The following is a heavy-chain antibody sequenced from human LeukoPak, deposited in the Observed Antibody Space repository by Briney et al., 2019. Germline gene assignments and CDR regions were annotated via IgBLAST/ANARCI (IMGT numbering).Heavy chain of an antibody. D-gene: IGHD1-26*01. CDR1: GGSISSGGYY. J-gene: IGHJ4*02. Sequence: SETLSLTCTVSGGSISSGGYYWSWIRQPPGKGLGWIGYIYHSGSTYYNPSLKSRVTISVDRSKNQFSLKLSSVTAADTAVYYCASMDSGRTGGYFDYWGQGTLVTVSS. CDR2: IYHSGST. V-gene: IGHV4-30-2*01. CDR3: ASMDSGRTGGYFDY.